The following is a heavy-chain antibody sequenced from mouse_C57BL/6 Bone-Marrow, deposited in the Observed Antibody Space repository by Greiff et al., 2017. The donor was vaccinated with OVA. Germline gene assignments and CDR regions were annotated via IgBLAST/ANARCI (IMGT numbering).Heavy chain of an antibody. J-gene: IGHJ3*01. D-gene: IGHD2-12*01. CDR3: ARAYDGSHPGFAY. Sequence: EVQGVESGGGLVKPGGSLKLSCAASGFTFSSYAMSWVRQTPEKRLEWVATISDGGSYTYYPDNVKGRFTISRDNAKNNLYPQMSHLKSEDTAMYYCARAYDGSHPGFAYWGQGTLVTVSA. V-gene: IGHV5-4*01. CDR1: GFTFSSYA. CDR2: ISDGGSYT.